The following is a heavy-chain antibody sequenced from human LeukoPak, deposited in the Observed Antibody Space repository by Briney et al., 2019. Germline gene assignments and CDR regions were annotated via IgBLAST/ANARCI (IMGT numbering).Heavy chain of an antibody. J-gene: IGHJ6*02. CDR1: GGSFSGYY. CDR2: INHSGST. Sequence: PSETLSLTCAVYGGSFSGYYWSWIRQPPGKGLEWIGEINHSGSTNYNPSLKSRVTISVDTSKNQFSLKLSSVTAADTAVYYCARGRCSSTSCYTRGRYYYYGMDVWGQGTTVTVSS. D-gene: IGHD2-2*02. CDR3: ARGRCSSTSCYTRGRYYYYGMDV. V-gene: IGHV4-34*01.